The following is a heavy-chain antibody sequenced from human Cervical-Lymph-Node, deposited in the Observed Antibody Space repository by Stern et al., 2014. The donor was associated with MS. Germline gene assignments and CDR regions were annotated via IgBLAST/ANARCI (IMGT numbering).Heavy chain of an antibody. CDR1: GFALTSAG. Sequence: VQLVQSGAELTKPGASVKVSCKASGFALTSAGISWVRQAPGQGLELMGWIVPYNVNTNYAQRCQDRVNMTTDTSTSTAYMELRSLRSDDTAVYYCARHSIKGYNCFDTWGQGTLVTVSS. CDR2: IVPYNVNT. J-gene: IGHJ5*02. V-gene: IGHV1-18*01. D-gene: IGHD1-14*01. CDR3: ARHSIKGYNCFDT.